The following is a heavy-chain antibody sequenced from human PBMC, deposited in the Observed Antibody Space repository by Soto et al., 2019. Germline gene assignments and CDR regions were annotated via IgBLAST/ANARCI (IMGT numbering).Heavy chain of an antibody. V-gene: IGHV1-69*01. D-gene: IGHD3-3*01. J-gene: IGHJ4*02. Sequence: QVQLVQSGAEVKKPGSSVKVSCKASGGTFSSYAISWVRQAPGQGLEWMGGIIPIFGTANYAQKFQGRVTITADESTSTAYMELSSLRSEDTAVYYCALRFLEWLYPVAAAFDYWGQGTLVTVSS. CDR1: GGTFSSYA. CDR2: IIPIFGTA. CDR3: ALRFLEWLYPVAAAFDY.